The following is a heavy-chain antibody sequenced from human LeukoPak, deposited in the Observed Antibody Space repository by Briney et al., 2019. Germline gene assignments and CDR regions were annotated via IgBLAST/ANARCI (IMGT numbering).Heavy chain of an antibody. CDR1: GYTFTSYG. V-gene: IGHV1-18*01. J-gene: IGHJ5*02. D-gene: IGHD2-15*01. CDR3: ARAAPGVVVVAEWFDP. Sequence: ASVKVSCKASGYTFTSYGTSWVRQAPGQGLEWMGWISAYNGNTNYAQKLQGRVTMTTDTSTSTAYMELRSLRSDDTAVYYCARAAPGVVVVAEWFDPWGQGTLVTVSS. CDR2: ISAYNGNT.